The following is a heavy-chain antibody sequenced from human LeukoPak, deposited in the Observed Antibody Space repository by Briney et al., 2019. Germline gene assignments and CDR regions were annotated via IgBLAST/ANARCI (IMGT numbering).Heavy chain of an antibody. CDR2: ISISSSYI. CDR1: GFTFSSYS. J-gene: IGHJ4*02. CDR3: ARGNSIDS. V-gene: IGHV3-21*01. Sequence: GGSLRVSCAASGFTFSSYSMIWVRQAPGKGLEWVSSISISSSYIFYADSVRGRFTISRDNAKNSLYLQMNSLRAEDTAVYYCARGNSIDSWGQGTLVTVSS. D-gene: IGHD4-23*01.